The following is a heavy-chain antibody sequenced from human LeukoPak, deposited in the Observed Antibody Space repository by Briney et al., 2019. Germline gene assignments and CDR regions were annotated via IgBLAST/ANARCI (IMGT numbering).Heavy chain of an antibody. CDR1: GYTLTELS. V-gene: IGHV1-24*01. CDR3: ATVPLAAALPVDY. D-gene: IGHD6-13*01. CDR2: FDPEDGET. J-gene: IGHJ4*02. Sequence: ASVKVSCKVSGYTLTELSMHWVRQAPGKGGEWMGGFDPEDGETIYAQKFQGRVTMTEDTSTDTAYMELSSLRSEDTAVYYCATVPLAAALPVDYWGQGTLVTVSS.